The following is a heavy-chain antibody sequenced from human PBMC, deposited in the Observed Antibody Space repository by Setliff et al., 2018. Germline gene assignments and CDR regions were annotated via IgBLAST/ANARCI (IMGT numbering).Heavy chain of an antibody. CDR1: GGTFSSYA. CDR2: IIPIFGTA. CDR3: ARDAPPTDFWSGYYYRTSVYFDY. D-gene: IGHD3-3*01. V-gene: IGHV1-69*13. Sequence: SVKVSCKASGGTFSSYAISWVRQAPGQGLEWMGGIIPIFGTANYAQKYQGRVTITADESTSRAYMELSSLRSDDTAVYYCARDAPPTDFWSGYYYRTSVYFDYWGQGTLVTVSS. J-gene: IGHJ4*02.